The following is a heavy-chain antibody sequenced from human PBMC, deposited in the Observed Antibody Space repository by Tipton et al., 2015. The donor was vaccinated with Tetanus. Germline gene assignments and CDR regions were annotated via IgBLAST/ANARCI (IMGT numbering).Heavy chain of an antibody. CDR1: GGSISSYY. CDR2: IYTSGST. V-gene: IGHV4-4*07. CDR3: ARDLVLSCSGGSCSNNWFDP. Sequence: LRLSCTVSGGSISSYYWSWIRQPAGKGLEWIGRIYTSGSTNYNPSLKSLVTMSVDTSKNQFSLKLSSVTAADTAVYYCARDLVLSCSGGSCSNNWFDPWGQGTLVTVSS. D-gene: IGHD2-15*01. J-gene: IGHJ5*02.